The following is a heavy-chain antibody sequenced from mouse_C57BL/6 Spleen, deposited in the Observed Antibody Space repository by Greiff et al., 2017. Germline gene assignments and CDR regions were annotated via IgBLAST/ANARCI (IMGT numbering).Heavy chain of an antibody. Sequence: EVQLQQSGPELVKPGASVKISCKASGYSFTGYYMHWVKQSHGNILDWIGYIYPYNGVSSYNQKFKGKATLTVDKSASTAYMELRSLTSEDSAVYYCARSRDYYGSSFLDYWGQGTTLTVSS. CDR1: GYSFTGYY. J-gene: IGHJ2*01. CDR3: ARSRDYYGSSFLDY. V-gene: IGHV1-31*01. D-gene: IGHD1-1*01. CDR2: IYPYNGVS.